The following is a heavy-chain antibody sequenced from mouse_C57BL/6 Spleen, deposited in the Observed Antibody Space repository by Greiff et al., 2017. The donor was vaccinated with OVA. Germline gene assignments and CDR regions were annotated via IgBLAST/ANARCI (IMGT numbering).Heavy chain of an antibody. CDR1: GFTFSSYA. CDR2: ISSGGDYI. V-gene: IGHV5-9-1*02. J-gene: IGHJ4*01. D-gene: IGHD3-3*01. Sequence: EVKVVESGEGLVKPGGSLKLSCAASGFTFSSYAMSWVRQTPEKRLEWVAYISSGGDYIYYADTVKGRFTISRDNARNTLYLQMSSLKSEDTAMYYCTREGRGYAMDYWGQGTSVTVSS. CDR3: TREGRGYAMDY.